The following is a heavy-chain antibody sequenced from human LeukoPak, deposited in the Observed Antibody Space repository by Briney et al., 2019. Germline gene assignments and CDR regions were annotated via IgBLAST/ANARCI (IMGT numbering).Heavy chain of an antibody. CDR2: ISYDGSNK. CDR3: AREQSYDSSGYYYFGLDY. J-gene: IGHJ4*02. V-gene: IGHV3-30-3*01. Sequence: GGSLRLSCAASGFTFSSYAMHWVRQAPGKGLEWVAVISYDGSNKYYADSVKGRSTISRDNSKNTLYLQMNSLRAEDTAVYYCAREQSYDSSGYYYFGLDYWGQGTLVTVSS. CDR1: GFTFSSYA. D-gene: IGHD3-22*01.